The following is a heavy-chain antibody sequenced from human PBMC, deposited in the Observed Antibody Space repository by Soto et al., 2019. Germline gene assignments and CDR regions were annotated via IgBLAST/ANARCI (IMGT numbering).Heavy chain of an antibody. CDR2: IYYSGST. V-gene: IGHV4-61*01. Sequence: SETLSLTCTVSGGSVSSGSYYWSWIRQPPGKGLEWIGYIYYSGSTNYNPSLKSRVTISVDTSKNQFSLKLSSVTAADTAVYYCARTSPKLELRTMDFRGFGFDPWGQGTLVTFSS. CDR3: ARTSPKLELRTMDFRGFGFDP. D-gene: IGHD1-7*01. CDR1: GGSVSSGSYY. J-gene: IGHJ5*02.